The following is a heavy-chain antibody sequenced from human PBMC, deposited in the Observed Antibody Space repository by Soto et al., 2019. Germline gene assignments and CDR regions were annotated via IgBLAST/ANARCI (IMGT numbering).Heavy chain of an antibody. V-gene: IGHV3-9*01. D-gene: IGHD3-3*01. CDR2: ISWNSGNI. CDR1: GFSFGDYG. Sequence: EVQLVESGGGLVQPGRSLRLSCVASGFSFGDYGMHWVRQAPGKGPEWVSGISWNSGNIGYAETVKGRFTISRDNSKNSLYLQMNSPRAEDTALYSCVKDGLTSVFGLVHDGSDIWGHGTMVTVSS. J-gene: IGHJ3*02. CDR3: VKDGLTSVFGLVHDGSDI.